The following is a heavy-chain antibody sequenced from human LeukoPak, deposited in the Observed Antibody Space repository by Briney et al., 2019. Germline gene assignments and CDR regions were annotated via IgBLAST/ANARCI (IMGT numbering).Heavy chain of an antibody. V-gene: IGHV4-61*02. J-gene: IGHJ5*02. D-gene: IGHD3-3*01. CDR2: IYTSGST. Sequence: PSETLSLTCTVSGGSISSGSYYWSWIRQPAGKGLEWIGRIYTSGSTNYNPSLKSRVTISVDTSKNQFSLKLGSVTAADTAVYYCARGSPDYDFWSGHYPSWFDPWGQGTLVTVSS. CDR3: ARGSPDYDFWSGHYPSWFDP. CDR1: GGSISSGSYY.